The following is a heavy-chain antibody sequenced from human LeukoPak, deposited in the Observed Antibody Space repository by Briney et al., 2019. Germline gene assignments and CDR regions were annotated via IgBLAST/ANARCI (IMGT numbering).Heavy chain of an antibody. Sequence: ASVKVSCKASGFTFTSSAMQWVRQARGQRLEWIGWIVVGSGNTNYAQKFQEGVTITRDMSTSTAYMELSSLRSEDTAVYYCAAENSRDYYDSSGTPRYFDLWGRGTLVTVSS. CDR2: IVVGSGNT. CDR1: GFTFTSSA. J-gene: IGHJ2*01. CDR3: AAENSRDYYDSSGTPRYFDL. D-gene: IGHD3-22*01. V-gene: IGHV1-58*02.